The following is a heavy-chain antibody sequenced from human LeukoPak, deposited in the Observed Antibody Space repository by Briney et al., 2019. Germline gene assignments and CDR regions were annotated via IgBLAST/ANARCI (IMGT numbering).Heavy chain of an antibody. Sequence: SETLSLTCTVSGGSISSSNNYWGWVRQPPGKGLECIGSIYYSGTTYYNPSLKSRVTISVDTSKNQFSLKLSSMTAAGTAVYYCARHEEEDGYNAKTFDYWGQGTLVTVSS. CDR2: IYYSGTT. D-gene: IGHD5-24*01. CDR3: ARHEEEDGYNAKTFDY. V-gene: IGHV4-39*01. J-gene: IGHJ4*02. CDR1: GGSISSSNNY.